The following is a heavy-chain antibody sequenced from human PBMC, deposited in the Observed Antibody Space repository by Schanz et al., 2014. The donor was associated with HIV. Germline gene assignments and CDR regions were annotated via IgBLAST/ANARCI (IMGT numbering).Heavy chain of an antibody. J-gene: IGHJ2*01. Sequence: QVQLVESGGGVVQPGRSLRLSCAASGFTFSKAWMSWVRQAPGKGLEWVAFISYDGSNKYYADSVKGRFTISRDNSKNTLFLQMNSLRGEDTAVYYCARVANWDYYGMDVWGRGTLVTVSS. CDR1: GFTFSKAW. CDR3: ARVANWDYYGMDV. D-gene: IGHD4-17*01. V-gene: IGHV3-30*03. CDR2: ISYDGSNK.